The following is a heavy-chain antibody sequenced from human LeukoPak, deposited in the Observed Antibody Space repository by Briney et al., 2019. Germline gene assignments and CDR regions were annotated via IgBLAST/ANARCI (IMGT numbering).Heavy chain of an antibody. CDR3: ASWLYYDILTGYYSEDAFDI. D-gene: IGHD3-9*01. Sequence: SVKVSCKASGGTFSSYAISWVRQAPGQGLEWMGGIIPVFGTANYAQKFQGRVTITTDESTSTAYMELSSLRSEDTAVYYCASWLYYDILTGYYSEDAFDIWGQGTMVTVSS. J-gene: IGHJ3*02. CDR2: IIPVFGTA. V-gene: IGHV1-69*05. CDR1: GGTFSSYA.